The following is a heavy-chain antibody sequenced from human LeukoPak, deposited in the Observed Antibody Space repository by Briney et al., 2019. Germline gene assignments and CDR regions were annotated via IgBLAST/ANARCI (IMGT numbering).Heavy chain of an antibody. J-gene: IGHJ4*02. Sequence: SQTPSLTSGISGDSASGNNCAWNWIRQSPSRGLEWQGMTFYRSKRYNDYAGSMKGRITISPDTSKSQFSVQLNSVTPEVTAVYYCARDVGTSGWYTFDYWGQGTLVTVSS. CDR1: GDSASGNNCA. V-gene: IGHV6-1*01. CDR3: ARDVGTSGWYTFDY. CDR2: TFYRSKRYN. D-gene: IGHD6-19*01.